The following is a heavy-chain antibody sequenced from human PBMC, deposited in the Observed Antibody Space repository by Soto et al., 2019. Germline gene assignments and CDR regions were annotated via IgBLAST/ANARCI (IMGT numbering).Heavy chain of an antibody. CDR3: ARANYRESSRPFDY. J-gene: IGHJ4*02. V-gene: IGHV4-30-4*01. CDR1: GGSISSGDYY. Sequence: SETLSLTCTVSGGSISSGDYYWSWIRQPPGKGLEWIGYIYYSGSTYYNPSLKSRVTISVDTSKNQFSLKLSSVTAADTAVYYCARANYRESSRPFDYSGPGPLVTVST. D-gene: IGHD3-22*01. CDR2: IYYSGST.